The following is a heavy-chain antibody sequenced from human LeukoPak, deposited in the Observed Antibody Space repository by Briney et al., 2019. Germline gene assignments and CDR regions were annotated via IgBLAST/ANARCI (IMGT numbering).Heavy chain of an antibody. V-gene: IGHV3-30*02. J-gene: IGHJ3*02. D-gene: IGHD4-11*01. Sequence: SGGSLRLSCAASGFTFSSYGMHWDRQAPGKGLEWVAFISFDGSKNYHADSVKGRFTISRDNSKNTLYLQTNSLRAEDTAVYYCTKEGADYSNYGAAFDIWGQGTVVTVSS. CDR1: GFTFSSYG. CDR2: ISFDGSKN. CDR3: TKEGADYSNYGAAFDI.